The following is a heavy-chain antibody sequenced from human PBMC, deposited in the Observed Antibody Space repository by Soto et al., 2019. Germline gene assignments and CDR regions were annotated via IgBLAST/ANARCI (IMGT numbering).Heavy chain of an antibody. CDR1: GYIFSTYW. Sequence: GESLKISCRTPGYIFSTYWIGWVRQTPEKGLEWMGLIYPGDSDTRNNPSLQGQVTMSCNNSISTAYLHWSSLKASDTAMYYCARFGSGSADYWRQGTPVTVSS. D-gene: IGHD3-10*01. J-gene: IGHJ4*02. CDR3: ARFGSGSADY. CDR2: IYPGDSDT. V-gene: IGHV5-51*01.